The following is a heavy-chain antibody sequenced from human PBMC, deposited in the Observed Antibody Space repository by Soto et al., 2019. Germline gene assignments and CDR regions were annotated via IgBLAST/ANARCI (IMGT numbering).Heavy chain of an antibody. CDR2: ISGSGGST. Sequence: EVQLLESGGGLVQPGGSLRLSCAASGFTFGSYAMSWVRQAPGKGLEWVSAISGSGGSTYYADSVKGRFTISRDNSKNTLYLQMNSLRAEDTAVYYCAKRGGWEQQLVQDWYFDLWGRGTLVTVSS. V-gene: IGHV3-23*01. D-gene: IGHD6-13*01. CDR1: GFTFGSYA. CDR3: AKRGGWEQQLVQDWYFDL. J-gene: IGHJ2*01.